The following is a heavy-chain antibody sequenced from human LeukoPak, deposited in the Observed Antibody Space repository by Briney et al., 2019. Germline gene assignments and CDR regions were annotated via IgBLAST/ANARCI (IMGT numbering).Heavy chain of an antibody. CDR1: GGSISSYY. Sequence: SETLSLXCTVSGGSISSYYWSWIRQPPGKGLKWIGYIYYSGSTNYNPSLKSRVTISVDTSKNQFSLKLSSVTAADTAVYYCARVINDYSNYLSALDIWGQGTMVTVSS. CDR3: ARVINDYSNYLSALDI. CDR2: IYYSGST. J-gene: IGHJ3*02. V-gene: IGHV4-59*01. D-gene: IGHD4-11*01.